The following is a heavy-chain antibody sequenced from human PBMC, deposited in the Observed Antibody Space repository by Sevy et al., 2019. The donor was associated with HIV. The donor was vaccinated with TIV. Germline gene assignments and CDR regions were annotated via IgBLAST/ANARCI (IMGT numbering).Heavy chain of an antibody. J-gene: IGHJ4*02. CDR3: ARDEIFALSDPLPSFDY. D-gene: IGHD3-3*01. CDR2: INPNSGGT. Sequence: ASVKVSCKASGYTFTGYYMQWVRQAPGQGLEWMGRINPNSGGTNYAQKFQGRVTMTRDTSISTAYMELSRLRSDDTAVYYCARDEIFALSDPLPSFDYWGQGTLVTVSS. CDR1: GYTFTGYY. V-gene: IGHV1-2*06.